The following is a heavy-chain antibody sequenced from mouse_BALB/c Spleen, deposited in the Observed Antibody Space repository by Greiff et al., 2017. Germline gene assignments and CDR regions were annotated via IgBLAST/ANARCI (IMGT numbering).Heavy chain of an antibody. Sequence: QVQLKQPGAELVKPGASVKLSCKASGYTFTSYWMHWVKQRPGQGLEWIGVINPSNGRTNYNEKFKSKATLTVDKASSTAYMQLNSLTSEDSAVYYCALTGTGFAYWGQGTLVTVSA. CDR3: ALTGTGFAY. CDR1: GYTFTSYW. V-gene: IGHV1S81*02. CDR2: INPSNGRT. J-gene: IGHJ3*01. D-gene: IGHD4-1*01.